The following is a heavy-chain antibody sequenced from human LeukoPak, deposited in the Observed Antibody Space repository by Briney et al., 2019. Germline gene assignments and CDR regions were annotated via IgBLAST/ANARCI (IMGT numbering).Heavy chain of an antibody. CDR3: ARGQQLVPSDFDY. CDR2: INHSGST. J-gene: IGHJ4*02. Sequence: SETLSLTCAVYGGSFSGYYWSWIRQPPGKGLEWIGEINHSGSTNYNPSLKSRVTISVDTSKNQFSLKLSSVTAADTAVYYCARGQQLVPSDFDYWGQGTLVTVSS. V-gene: IGHV4-34*01. CDR1: GGSFSGYY. D-gene: IGHD6-13*01.